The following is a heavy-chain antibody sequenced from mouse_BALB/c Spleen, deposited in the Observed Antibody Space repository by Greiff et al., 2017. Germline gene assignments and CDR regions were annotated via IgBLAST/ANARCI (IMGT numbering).Heavy chain of an antibody. J-gene: IGHJ3*01. D-gene: IGHD2-4*01. CDR2: ISSGSSTI. Sequence: EVKVVESGGGLVQPGGSRKLSCAASGFTFSSFGMHWVRQAPEKGLEWVAYISSGSSTIYYADTVKGRFTISRDNPKNTLFLQMTSLRSEDTAMYYCAMITTEFAYWGQGTLVTVSA. CDR1: GFTFSSFG. CDR3: AMITTEFAY. V-gene: IGHV5-17*02.